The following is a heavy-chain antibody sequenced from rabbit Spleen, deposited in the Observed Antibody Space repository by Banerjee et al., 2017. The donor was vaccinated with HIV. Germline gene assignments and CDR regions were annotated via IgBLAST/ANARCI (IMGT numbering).Heavy chain of an antibody. J-gene: IGHJ4*01. Sequence: QQQLEESGGDLVKPGASLTLTCTASGFSFSDRDVMCWVRQAPGKGLEWIACINTATGKAVYASWAKGRFTISKTSSTTVTLQMTSLTAADTATYFCARDVAGVIGWNFNLWGPGTLVTVS. CDR1: GFSFSDRDV. CDR2: INTATGKA. D-gene: IGHD4-1*01. V-gene: IGHV1S45*01. CDR3: ARDVAGVIGWNFNL.